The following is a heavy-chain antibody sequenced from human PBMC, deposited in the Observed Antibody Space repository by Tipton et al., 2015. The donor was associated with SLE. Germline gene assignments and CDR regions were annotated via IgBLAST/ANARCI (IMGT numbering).Heavy chain of an antibody. V-gene: IGHV4-34*01. D-gene: IGHD3-22*01. CDR3: ASAVVVNNDWYFDL. CDR1: GGSFSGYY. J-gene: IGHJ2*01. Sequence: LRLSCAVYGGSFSGYYWSWIRQPPGKGLEWIGEINHSGSTYYNPSLKSRVTISVDTSKNQFSLKLSSVTAADTAVYYCASAVVVNNDWYFDLWGRGTLVTVSS. CDR2: INHSGST.